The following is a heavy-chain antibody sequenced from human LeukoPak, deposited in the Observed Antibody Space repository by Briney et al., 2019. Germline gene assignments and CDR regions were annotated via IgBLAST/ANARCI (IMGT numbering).Heavy chain of an antibody. CDR3: AXXDXYGXGSYYRYGMDV. D-gene: IGHD3-10*01. V-gene: IGHV1-18*01. J-gene: IGHJ6*02. CDR2: ISAYNGNT. CDR1: GYTFTSYG. Sequence: ASVKVSCKASGYTFTSYGISWVRQAPGQGLEWMGWISAYNGNTNYAQKLQGRVTMTTDTSTSTAYMELRSLRSDDTAVYYCAXXDXYGXGSYYRYGMDVWGQGTTVTVSS.